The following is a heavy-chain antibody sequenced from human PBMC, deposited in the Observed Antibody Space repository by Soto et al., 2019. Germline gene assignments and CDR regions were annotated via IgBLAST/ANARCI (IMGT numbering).Heavy chain of an antibody. CDR2: MNPSSGDT. J-gene: IGHJ6*02. V-gene: IGHV1-8*01. Sequence: QVQLVQAGSEVKKPGASVTVSFQASGYTFTNFDISWVRQAAGPGLEWTGSMNPSSGDTDYRQTLQGRVTMTRNISINTACMERSTLRSEDTALFYCAIADRLAAPMDYALDVWGQGTTVPVSS. D-gene: IGHD6-19*01. CDR1: GYTFTNFD. CDR3: AIADRLAAPMDYALDV.